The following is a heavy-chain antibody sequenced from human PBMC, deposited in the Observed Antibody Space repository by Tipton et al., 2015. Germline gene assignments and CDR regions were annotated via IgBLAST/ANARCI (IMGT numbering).Heavy chain of an antibody. Sequence: SGAEVKISCKASGYTFTYYYIHWVRQAPGQGLEWMGIINPNGGNTVYAQRFQDRVTMTRDTSTSTVYMDVSSLKSDDTAVYYCARGRDGYNSDAFGVWGQGTLVTVSS. CDR2: INPNGGNT. CDR3: ARGRDGYNSDAFGV. CDR1: GYTFTYYY. D-gene: IGHD5-24*01. J-gene: IGHJ3*01. V-gene: IGHV1-46*01.